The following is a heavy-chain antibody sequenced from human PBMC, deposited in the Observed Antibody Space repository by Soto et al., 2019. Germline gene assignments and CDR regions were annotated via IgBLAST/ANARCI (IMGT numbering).Heavy chain of an antibody. CDR3: ASPDIVGATRLDY. CDR1: GYTFTSYD. D-gene: IGHD1-26*01. Sequence: GASVKVSCKASGYTFTSYDINWVRQAPGQGLEWMGRIIPILGIANYAQKFQGRVTITADKSTSTAYMELSSLRSEDTAVYYCASPDIVGATRLDYWGQGTLVTVSS. CDR2: IIPILGIA. J-gene: IGHJ4*02. V-gene: IGHV1-69*04.